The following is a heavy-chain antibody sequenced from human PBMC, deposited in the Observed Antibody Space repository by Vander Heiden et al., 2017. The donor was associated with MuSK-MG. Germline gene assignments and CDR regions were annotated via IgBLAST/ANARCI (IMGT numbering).Heavy chain of an antibody. D-gene: IGHD3-16*01. CDR3: ARDRAGRLTYFDY. Sequence: EVQLVESGGGLVKPGGSLRLSCAASGFTFSSYSMNWVRQAPGKGLEWVSSISSSSSYIYYADSVKGRFTISRDNAKNSLYLQMKRLRAEDTAVYYCARDRAGRLTYFDYWVQGTLVTVS. CDR1: GFTFSSYS. CDR2: ISSSSSYI. V-gene: IGHV3-21*01. J-gene: IGHJ4*02.